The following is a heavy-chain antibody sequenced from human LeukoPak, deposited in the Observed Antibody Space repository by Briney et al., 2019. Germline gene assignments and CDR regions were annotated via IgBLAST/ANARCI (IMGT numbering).Heavy chain of an antibody. Sequence: GGSLRLSCAASGFTFSSYAMSSVRQAPGKGLKWVSGTSGSGGSTYYAGSVKGRFTISRDNSKNTLYLQMKSLRVEDTAVYCCAKNGGSQCYSHLDSWGQGTLVTVSS. V-gene: IGHV3-23*01. CDR1: GFTFSSYA. CDR3: AKNGGSQCYSHLDS. CDR2: TSGSGGST. J-gene: IGHJ4*02. D-gene: IGHD2-15*01.